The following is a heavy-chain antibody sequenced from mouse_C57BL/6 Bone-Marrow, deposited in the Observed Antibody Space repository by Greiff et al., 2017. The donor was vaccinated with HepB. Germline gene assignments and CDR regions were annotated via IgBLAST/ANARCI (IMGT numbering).Heavy chain of an antibody. CDR2: FHPYNDDT. CDR3: TKGYYGSRDY. Sequence: QVQLQQSGAELVKPGASVKMSCKASGYTFTTYPIEWMKQNHGKSLEWIGNFHPYNDDTKYNEKFKGKAILTADKSSSTAYMELRSLTSEDSAVYYCTKGYYGSRDYWGQGTTLTVSS. J-gene: IGHJ2*01. CDR1: GYTFTTYP. V-gene: IGHV1-47*01. D-gene: IGHD1-1*01.